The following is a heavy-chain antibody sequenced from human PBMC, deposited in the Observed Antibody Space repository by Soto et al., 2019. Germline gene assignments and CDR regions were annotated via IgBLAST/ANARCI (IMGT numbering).Heavy chain of an antibody. CDR2: IAYDGRNK. CDR3: TTFPYYYDNSVYFYPSDN. CDR1: GFTFSSYA. V-gene: IGHV3-30*04. Sequence: GGSLRLSCAASGFTFSSYAMHWVRQAPGKGLEWVAVIAYDGRNKYYADSVKGRFTISRDNSKNTLYLQMNSLETEDTAVYYCTTFPYYYDNSVYFYPSDNWGKGALVTVSS. D-gene: IGHD3-22*01. J-gene: IGHJ4*02.